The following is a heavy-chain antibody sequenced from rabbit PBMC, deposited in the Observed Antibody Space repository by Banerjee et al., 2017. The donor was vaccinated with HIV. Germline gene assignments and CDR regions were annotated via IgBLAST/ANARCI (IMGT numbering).Heavy chain of an antibody. V-gene: IGHV1S40*01. Sequence: QSVEESGGGLFKPGASLTLTCKASGFDFSNDYLMCWVRQAPGKGLEWIACIDTNDGDTDYANWATGRFTISKTSSTTVTLQMTSLTAADTATYFCARGVYDDYDTYYFDLWGPGTLVTVS. CDR3: ARGVYDDYDTYYFDL. D-gene: IGHD2-1*01. CDR2: IDTNDGDT. J-gene: IGHJ4*01. CDR1: GFDFSNDYL.